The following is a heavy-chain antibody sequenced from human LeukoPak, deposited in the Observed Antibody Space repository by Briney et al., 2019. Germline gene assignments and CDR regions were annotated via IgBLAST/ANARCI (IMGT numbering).Heavy chain of an antibody. CDR2: INSDGSST. Sequence: GGSLRLSCAASGFTFSSYWMHWVRQAPGKGLVWVSRINSDGSSTSYADSVKGRFTISRDNAKNTLYLQMNSLRAEDTAVYYCARDQGGILTGYYTEFDYWGQGTLVTVFS. CDR3: ARDQGGILTGYYTEFDY. CDR1: GFTFSSYW. V-gene: IGHV3-74*01. D-gene: IGHD3-9*01. J-gene: IGHJ4*02.